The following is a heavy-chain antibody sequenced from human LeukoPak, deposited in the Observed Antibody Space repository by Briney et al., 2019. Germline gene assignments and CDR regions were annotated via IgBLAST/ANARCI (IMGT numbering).Heavy chain of an antibody. J-gene: IGHJ3*02. CDR2: ISGSGGSR. CDR3: AKDYYGSGSYSRSDSFDI. CDR1: GFTFSSYA. Sequence: GVSLRLSCAVSGFTFSSYAMSWVRQAPGKGLEWVSAISGSGGSRYYADSVKGRFTISRDNSKNTVYLQMNSLRAEDTAVFYCAKDYYGSGSYSRSDSFDIWGQGTMVTVSS. D-gene: IGHD3-10*01. V-gene: IGHV3-23*01.